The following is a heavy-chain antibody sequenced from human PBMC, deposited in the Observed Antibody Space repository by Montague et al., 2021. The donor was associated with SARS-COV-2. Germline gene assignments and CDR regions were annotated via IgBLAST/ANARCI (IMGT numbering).Heavy chain of an antibody. J-gene: IGHJ6*02. D-gene: IGHD3-3*01. CDR2: IYYSGST. Sequence: SETLSLTCTVSGGSVSSGSYYWSWIRQPPGKGLEWIGYIYYSGSTNYNPSLKSRVTISVDTSKNQFSLKLSSVTAADTAVYYCARDSWHITNFGVVTRYGMDVWGQGTTVTVSS. CDR3: ARDSWHITNFGVVTRYGMDV. CDR1: GGSVSSGSYY. V-gene: IGHV4-61*01.